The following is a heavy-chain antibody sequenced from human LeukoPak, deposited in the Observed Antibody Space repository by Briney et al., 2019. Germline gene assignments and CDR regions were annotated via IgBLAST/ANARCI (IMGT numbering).Heavy chain of an antibody. D-gene: IGHD2-2*01. CDR1: GYTFTGYY. Sequence: ASVTVSCKASGYTFTGYYIHWVRQAPGPGLEWTGWINLNSGGTNYAQKFPGRVTMTRDTSISTAYMELSRLRSDDTAVYYCALAGCSSTSCRGGVAFYIWGQGTMVTVSS. CDR3: ALAGCSSTSCRGGVAFYI. V-gene: IGHV1-2*02. J-gene: IGHJ3*02. CDR2: INLNSGGT.